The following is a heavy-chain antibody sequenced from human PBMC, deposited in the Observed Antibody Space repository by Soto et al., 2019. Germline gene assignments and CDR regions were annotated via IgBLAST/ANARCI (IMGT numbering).Heavy chain of an antibody. V-gene: IGHV3-53*01. CDR2: IYSGGST. D-gene: IGHD6-19*01. CDR3: ARDRYSSGWYALDY. CDR1: GFTVSSNC. Sequence: GGSLRLSCAASGFTVSSNCMSWVRQAPGKGLEWVSVIYSGGSTYYADSVKGRFTISRDNSKNTLYLQMNSLRAEDTAVYYCARDRYSSGWYALDYWGQGTLVTVSS. J-gene: IGHJ4*02.